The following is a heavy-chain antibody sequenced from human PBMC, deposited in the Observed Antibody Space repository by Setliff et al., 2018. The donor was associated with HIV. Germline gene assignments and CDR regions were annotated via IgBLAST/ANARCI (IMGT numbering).Heavy chain of an antibody. D-gene: IGHD1-20*01. CDR1: GFTLSTYG. CDR2: VHYNGNDK. Sequence: GGSLRLSCATSGFTLSTYGMHWVRQAPGKGLEWVARVHYNGNDKFYVDSVKGRFTISRDNSENTLYLQMDGLRAEDTAAYYCAKDKGGDNWNYFDYWGPGTQVTVSS. J-gene: IGHJ4*02. V-gene: IGHV3-30*02. CDR3: AKDKGGDNWNYFDY.